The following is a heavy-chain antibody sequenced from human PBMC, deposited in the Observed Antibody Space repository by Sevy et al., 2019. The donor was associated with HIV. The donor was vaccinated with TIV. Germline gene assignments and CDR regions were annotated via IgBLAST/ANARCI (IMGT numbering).Heavy chain of an antibody. Sequence: SLKISCAASGFTFDNYAMHWVRQTPGKGLEWVSGISWNSGTIGYADSVKGRFTISRDNAKNSLYLQMNSLGLEDTALYYCAKDIGGDTTMVFDYWGQGTLVTVSS. J-gene: IGHJ4*02. CDR2: ISWNSGTI. CDR3: AKDIGGDTTMVFDY. CDR1: GFTFDNYA. V-gene: IGHV3-9*01. D-gene: IGHD5-18*01.